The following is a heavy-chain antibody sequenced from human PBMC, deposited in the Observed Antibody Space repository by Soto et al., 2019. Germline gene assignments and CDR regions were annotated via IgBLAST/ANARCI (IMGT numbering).Heavy chain of an antibody. V-gene: IGHV3-74*01. CDR2: INTEGSST. CDR3: ARSPGGYYID. J-gene: IGHJ3*01. D-gene: IGHD2-15*01. CDR1: GFSFSSYW. Sequence: EVQLVESGGGLVQPGGSLRLSCADSGFSFSSYWMHWVRQGPGKGLVWVARINTEGSSTNYADSVEGRFTISRDNAKNTRYLQMNSLRAEDTAVYYCARSPGGYYIDWGQGTMVTVSS.